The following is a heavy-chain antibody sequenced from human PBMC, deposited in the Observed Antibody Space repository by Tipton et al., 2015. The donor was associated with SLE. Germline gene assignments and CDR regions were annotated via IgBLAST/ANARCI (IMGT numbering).Heavy chain of an antibody. CDR2: ISGSGDVI. J-gene: IGHJ4*01. V-gene: IGHV3-48*01. D-gene: IGHD1-14*01. CDR3: ARDRNSTVFDS. Sequence: SLRLSCVVSGFSLASYSMHWVRQAPGKGLEWLAYISGSGDVIDYAESVKGRFTISRDNAKNSMSLQMNSLRTEDTALYYCARDRNSTVFDSWGQGTLVTVSS. CDR1: GFSLASYS.